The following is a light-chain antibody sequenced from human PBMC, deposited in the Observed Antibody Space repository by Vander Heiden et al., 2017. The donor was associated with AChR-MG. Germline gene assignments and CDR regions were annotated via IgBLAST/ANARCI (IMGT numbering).Light chain of an antibody. CDR1: QDINDY. CDR3: QQYENVPYT. J-gene: IGKJ2*01. CDR2: DVA. V-gene: IGKV1-33*01. Sequence: DMQMTQSPSSLSASVGDRVTISCQASQDINDYLNWYQQKPGKAPKLLIFDVANLETGVPSRFSGSGSGTDYTLTINSLQPEDIATYYCQQYENVPYTFGQGTKLEIK.